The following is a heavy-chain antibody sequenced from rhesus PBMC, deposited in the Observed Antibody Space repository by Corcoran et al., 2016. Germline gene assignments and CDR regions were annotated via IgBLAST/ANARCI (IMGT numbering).Heavy chain of an antibody. CDR2: VDPEDGEA. D-gene: IGHD6-25*01. CDR1: GYTFTDYY. CDR3: AREGSGSWNPYFDY. V-gene: IGHV1-111*02. J-gene: IGHJ4*01. Sequence: EVQLVQSGAEVKKPGASVKISCKASGYTFTDYYLHWVRQAPGKGLEWMGRVDPEDGEAKTAQKFQDRVTSTADTSTDTDYMELSSLRSEDTAVYYCAREGSGSWNPYFDYWGQGVLVTVSS.